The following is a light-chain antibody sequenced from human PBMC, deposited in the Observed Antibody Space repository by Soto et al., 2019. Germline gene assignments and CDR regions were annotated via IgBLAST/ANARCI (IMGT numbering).Light chain of an antibody. J-gene: IGLJ1*01. Sequence: QSALTQPPSASGSPGQSVTISRTGTSSDIGGYNFVSWYQHHPGKAPKLMIYEITKRPSGVPARFSGSKSGNTASLTVSGLQAEDEAVYYCSSYAGSNIYVFGTGTKLTVL. V-gene: IGLV2-8*01. CDR2: EIT. CDR1: SSDIGGYNF. CDR3: SSYAGSNIYV.